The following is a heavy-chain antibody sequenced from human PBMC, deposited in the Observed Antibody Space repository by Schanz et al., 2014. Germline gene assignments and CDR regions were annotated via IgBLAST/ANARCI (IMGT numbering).Heavy chain of an antibody. CDR3: ARDHTTESYYSAGPPIDY. V-gene: IGHV3-7*04. J-gene: IGHJ4*02. CDR1: GFTFSSHW. CDR2: IKEDGSVK. Sequence: EVQLVQSGGGLVQPGGSLRLSCAASGFTFSSHWMHWVRQDPGKGLEWVANIKEDGSVKDYVDSVKGRFTISRDNAKNSLYLQMNSLRAEDTAVYYCARDHTTESYYSAGPPIDYWGQGTLLTVSS. D-gene: IGHD1-26*01.